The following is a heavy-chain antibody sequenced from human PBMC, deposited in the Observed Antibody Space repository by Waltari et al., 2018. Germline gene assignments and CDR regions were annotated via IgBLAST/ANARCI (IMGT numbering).Heavy chain of an antibody. Sequence: EVQVVESGGDLVQPGGSLRLSCAASGFTFSDSWMGWVRKAPGKGLGWVSNIKKEGSTKYYVESVKGRFTIARDNAKDSLFLQMNSLRAEDTAVYYCARHGDCCFDFWGQGIVVTVSS. CDR2: IKKEGSTK. V-gene: IGHV3-7*01. D-gene: IGHD2-21*02. CDR3: ARHGDCCFDF. CDR1: GFTFSDSW. J-gene: IGHJ4*02.